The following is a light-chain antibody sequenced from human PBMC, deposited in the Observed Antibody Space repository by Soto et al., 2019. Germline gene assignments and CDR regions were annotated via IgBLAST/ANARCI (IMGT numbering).Light chain of an antibody. CDR3: QKYNIALLP. CDR1: QSVSSK. V-gene: IGKV3-15*01. CDR2: GAS. Sequence: AAVSVKKGEGATLSCRASQSVSSKLAWYQQKPGQAPRLLIYGASTRATGIPARFSGSGSGTDFTLTISSLQPEDVAAYYCQKYNIALLPFG. J-gene: IGKJ2*01.